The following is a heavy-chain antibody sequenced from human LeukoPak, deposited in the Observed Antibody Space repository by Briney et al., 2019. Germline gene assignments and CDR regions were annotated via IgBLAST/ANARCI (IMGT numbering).Heavy chain of an antibody. CDR1: GYTFTSYA. J-gene: IGHJ4*02. Sequence: ASVKVSCKASGYTFTSYAISWVRQAPGQGLEWMGEIIPIFGTANYAQKFQGRVTITADESTSTAYMELSSLRSEDTAVYYCARVDYYDSSGYYTFDYWGQGTLVTVSS. CDR3: ARVDYYDSSGYYTFDY. V-gene: IGHV1-69*13. CDR2: IIPIFGTA. D-gene: IGHD3-22*01.